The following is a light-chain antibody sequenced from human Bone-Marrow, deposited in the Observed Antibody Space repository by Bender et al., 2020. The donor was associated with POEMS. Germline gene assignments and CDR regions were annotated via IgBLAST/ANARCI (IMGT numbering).Light chain of an antibody. CDR3: SAWDGILNGWV. CDR2: GDD. Sequence: QSVLTQPPSASGTPGQRVTISCSGRSSNIGGNAVNWWQQLPGTAPTLLLYGDDQRPSGVPDRYPGSKSGSSAARAIRGLQSEDEADYFCSAWDGILNGWVFGGGTELTVL. V-gene: IGLV1-44*01. J-gene: IGLJ3*02. CDR1: SSNIGGNA.